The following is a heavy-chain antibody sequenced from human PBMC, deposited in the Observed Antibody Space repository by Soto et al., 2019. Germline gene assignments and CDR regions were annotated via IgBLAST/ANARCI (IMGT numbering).Heavy chain of an antibody. J-gene: IGHJ4*02. CDR1: GGSISSGDYY. CDR2: IYYSGST. V-gene: IGHV4-30-4*01. Sequence: PSETLSLTCTVSGGSISSGDYYWSWIRQPPGKGLEWIGYIYYSGSTYYNPSLKSRVTISVDTSKNQFSLKLSSVTAADTAVYYCARGLWDTAMVRNAHIDYWGQGTLVTVSS. D-gene: IGHD5-18*01. CDR3: ARGLWDTAMVRNAHIDY.